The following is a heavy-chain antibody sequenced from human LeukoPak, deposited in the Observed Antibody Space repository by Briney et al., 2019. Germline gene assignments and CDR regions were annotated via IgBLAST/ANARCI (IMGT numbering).Heavy chain of an antibody. J-gene: IGHJ4*02. D-gene: IGHD1-26*01. CDR3: ARRVVGATFDY. CDR2: IYYTGST. V-gene: IGHV4-59*08. Sequence: SETLSLTCTVSGDSISSYYWSWIRQPPGKGLEWIGYIYYTGSTNYNPSLKSRVTISVDTSKNQFSLKLSSVTAADTAVYYCARRVVGATFDYWGQGTLVTVSS. CDR1: GDSISSYY.